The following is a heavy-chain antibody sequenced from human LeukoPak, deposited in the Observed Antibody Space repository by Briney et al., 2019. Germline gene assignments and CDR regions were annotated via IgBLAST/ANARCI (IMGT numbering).Heavy chain of an antibody. CDR1: GFPFSSYS. Sequence: GSLKLSCAASGFPFSSYSMKWVRQAPGKGLEWVSYISSSSSTIYYADSVKGRFTISRDNAKNSLYLQMNSLRAEDTAVYYCARDEDPWGQGTLVTVSS. CDR3: ARDEDP. V-gene: IGHV3-48*01. J-gene: IGHJ5*02. CDR2: ISSSSSTI.